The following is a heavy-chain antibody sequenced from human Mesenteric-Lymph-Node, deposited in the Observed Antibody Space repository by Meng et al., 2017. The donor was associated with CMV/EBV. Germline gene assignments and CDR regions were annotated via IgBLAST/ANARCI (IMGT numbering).Heavy chain of an antibody. CDR1: GYTFTSYG. CDR3: ARVETYYDILTGYRTAEYFQH. CDR2: ISAYNGNT. Sequence: ASVKVSCKASGYTFTSYGISWVRQASGQGLEWMGWISAYNGNTNYAQKLQGRVTMTTDTSTSTAYMELRSLRSDDTAVYYCARVETYYDILTGYRTAEYFQHWGQGTLVTVSS. V-gene: IGHV1-18*01. J-gene: IGHJ1*01. D-gene: IGHD3-9*01.